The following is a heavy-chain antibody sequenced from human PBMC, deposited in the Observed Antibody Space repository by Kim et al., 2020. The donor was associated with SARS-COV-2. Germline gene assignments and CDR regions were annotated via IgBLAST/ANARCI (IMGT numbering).Heavy chain of an antibody. CDR1: GFTFSSYG. D-gene: IGHD1-26*01. V-gene: IGHV3-30*18. CDR2: ISYDGSNK. J-gene: IGHJ4*02. CDR3: AKDSAIVEGVLFDY. Sequence: GGSLRLSCAASGFTFSSYGMHWVRQAPGKGLEWVAVISYDGSNKYYADSVKGRFTISRDNSKNTLYLQMNSLRAEDTAVYYCAKDSAIVEGVLFDYWGQGTLVTVSS.